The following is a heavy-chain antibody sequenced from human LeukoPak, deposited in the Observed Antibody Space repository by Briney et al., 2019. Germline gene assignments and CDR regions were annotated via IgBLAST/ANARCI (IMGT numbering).Heavy chain of an antibody. J-gene: IGHJ4*02. CDR1: GFSLSTSGMC. CDR3: ARILCSSTSCYADY. CDR2: IDWDDDK. D-gene: IGHD2-2*01. Sequence: SGPALVKPTQTLTLTRTFSGFSLSTSGMCVSWIRQPPGKALEWLARIDWDDDKYYSTSLKTRLTISKDTSKNQVVLTMTNMDPVDTATYYCARILCSSTSCYADYWGQGTLVTVSS. V-gene: IGHV2-70*11.